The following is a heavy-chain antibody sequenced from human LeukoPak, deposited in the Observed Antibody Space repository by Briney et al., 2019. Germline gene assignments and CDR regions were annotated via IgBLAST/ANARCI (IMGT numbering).Heavy chain of an antibody. Sequence: GGSLRLSCSASGFTFADYAMHWVRQAPGKGLEWVSGISWDSGAKIYADSVKGRFTISRDNAKNSLNLQMDSLRAEDTALYYCAKVHIVGATRGYFDYWGQGTLVTVSS. V-gene: IGHV3-9*01. CDR2: ISWDSGAK. D-gene: IGHD1-26*01. J-gene: IGHJ4*02. CDR3: AKVHIVGATRGYFDY. CDR1: GFTFADYA.